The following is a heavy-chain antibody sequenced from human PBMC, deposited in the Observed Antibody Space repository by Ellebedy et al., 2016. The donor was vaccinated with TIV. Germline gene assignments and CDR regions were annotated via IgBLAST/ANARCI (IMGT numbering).Heavy chain of an antibody. CDR2: IHPGGVYT. CDR1: GDTLTNHY. CDR3: ARESNVILSGLHRGALDI. J-gene: IGHJ3*02. Sequence: ASVKVSCKASGDTLTNHYMHWVRQAPGQGPEWMGVIHPGGVYTDFAQNFQGRLTLTRDTSTITLYMELTSLNSEDTAVYYCARESNVILSGLHRGALDIWGEGTMVSVSS. D-gene: IGHD2/OR15-2a*01. V-gene: IGHV1-46*01.